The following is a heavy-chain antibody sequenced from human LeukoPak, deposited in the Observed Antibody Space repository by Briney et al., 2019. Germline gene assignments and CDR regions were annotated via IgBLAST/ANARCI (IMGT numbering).Heavy chain of an antibody. CDR3: ARGQSVGWEIGVCDF. D-gene: IGHD1-26*01. CDR1: GFTVSRNY. Sequence: GGSLRLSRVASGFTVSRNYMSWVRQAPGKGLEWVSVIHSGGSTYYADSVKGRFTISRDNSKNTLYLQMHSLRAEDTAVYYCARGQSVGWEIGVCDFWGQGSLVTVAS. J-gene: IGHJ4*02. V-gene: IGHV3-66*01. CDR2: IHSGGST.